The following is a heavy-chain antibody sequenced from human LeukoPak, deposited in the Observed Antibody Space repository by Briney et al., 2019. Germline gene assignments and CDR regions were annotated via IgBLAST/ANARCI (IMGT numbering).Heavy chain of an antibody. Sequence: SETLSLTCTVSGYSLSGAYSWGLIRQPPGKGLEWFRFIYHSGNPYYHPSLKGRLTISVDTSKNQFSLKLTSVTAADTAVYYCARGGSGSYIDAFDIWGQGTMVTVSS. CDR3: ARGGSGSYIDAFDI. V-gene: IGHV4-38-2*02. D-gene: IGHD3-10*01. CDR1: GYSLSGAYS. CDR2: IYHSGNP. J-gene: IGHJ3*02.